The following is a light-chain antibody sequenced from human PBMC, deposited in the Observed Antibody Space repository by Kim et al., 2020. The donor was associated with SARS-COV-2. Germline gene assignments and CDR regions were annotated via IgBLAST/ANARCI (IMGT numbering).Light chain of an antibody. CDR3: QQYGSSPWT. V-gene: IGKV3-20*01. CDR1: QSVSSSY. Sequence: EIVLTQSPGTLSLSPGERATLSCRASQSVSSSYVAWYQQKPGQAPRLLIYGASSRATGIPDRFSGSGSGTDFTLTISRLEPEDIAVYNCQQYGSSPWTFGQGTKMDIK. J-gene: IGKJ1*01. CDR2: GAS.